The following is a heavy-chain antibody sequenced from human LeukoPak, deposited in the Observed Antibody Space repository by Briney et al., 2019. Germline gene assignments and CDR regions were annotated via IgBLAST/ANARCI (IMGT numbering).Heavy chain of an antibody. J-gene: IGHJ6*04. Sequence: PGGSLGLSCAASGFTFSSYWMSWVRQAPGKGLEGVANIKQDGSEKYYVDSVKGRFTISRDNAKNSLYLQMNSLRAEDTAVYYCARDAATGTTYYYYGMDVWGKGTTVTVSS. CDR1: GFTFSSYW. CDR3: ARDAATGTTYYYYGMDV. CDR2: IKQDGSEK. D-gene: IGHD1-1*01. V-gene: IGHV3-7*03.